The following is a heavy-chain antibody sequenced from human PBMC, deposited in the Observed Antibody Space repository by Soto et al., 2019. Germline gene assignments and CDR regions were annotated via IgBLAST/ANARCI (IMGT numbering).Heavy chain of an antibody. CDR2: IIPIFGTA. Sequence: QVQLVQSGAEVKKPGSSVKVSCKASGGTFSSYAISWVRQAPGQGLEWMGGIIPIFGTANYAQKFQGRVTITADESTSTAYMELSSLRSEDTAVYYCARDSREYSSSWSNWFDPWGQGTLVTVSS. J-gene: IGHJ5*02. CDR1: GGTFSSYA. D-gene: IGHD6-13*01. V-gene: IGHV1-69*01. CDR3: ARDSREYSSSWSNWFDP.